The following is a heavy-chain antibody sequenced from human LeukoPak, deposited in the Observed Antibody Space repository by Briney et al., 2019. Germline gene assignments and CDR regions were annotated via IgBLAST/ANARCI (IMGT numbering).Heavy chain of an antibody. V-gene: IGHV4-31*03. CDR2: IYYSGST. J-gene: IGHJ5*02. CDR1: GGSISSGGYY. CDR3: AREERPVNGFDP. Sequence: SETLSLTCTVSGGSISSGGYYWSWIRQHPGKGLEWIGYIYYSGSTYYNPSLKSRVTISVDTSKNHFSLKLSSVTAADTARYYCAREERPVNGFDPWGQGTLSPSPQ.